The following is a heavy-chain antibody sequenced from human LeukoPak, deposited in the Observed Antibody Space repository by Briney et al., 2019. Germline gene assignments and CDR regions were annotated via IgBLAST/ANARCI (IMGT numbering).Heavy chain of an antibody. CDR1: GASINSYY. CDR2: IHYRGTT. D-gene: IGHD6-19*01. CDR3: ARTRSGWIDYFDY. Sequence: PSETLSLTCSVSGASINSYYWNWIRQSPGKGLEWLGNIHYRGTTNYNPSLKSRVTMSVDTSKNQFSLKLSSVTAADTAVYYCARTRSGWIDYFDYWGQGTLVTVSS. J-gene: IGHJ4*02. V-gene: IGHV4-59*12.